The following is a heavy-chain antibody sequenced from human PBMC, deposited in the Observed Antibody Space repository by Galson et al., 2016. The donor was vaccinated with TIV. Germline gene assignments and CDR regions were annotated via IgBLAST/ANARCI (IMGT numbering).Heavy chain of an antibody. CDR1: TDTFKTYT. D-gene: IGHD2-21*01. CDR3: ARNLPCGGDCYFFDH. J-gene: IGHJ4*02. V-gene: IGHV1-69*10. CDR2: IIPIHGLA. Sequence: SVKVSCKASTDTFKTYTISWVRQAPGQGLEWMGGIIPIHGLANQAQKFQGRVTITADAPTTTVYVELSSLRSEDTAVSYCARNLPCGGDCYFFDHWGQGTRVTVSS.